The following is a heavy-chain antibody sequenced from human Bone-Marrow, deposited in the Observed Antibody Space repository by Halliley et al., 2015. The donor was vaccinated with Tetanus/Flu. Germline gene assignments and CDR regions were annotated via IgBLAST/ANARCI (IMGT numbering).Heavy chain of an antibody. J-gene: IGHJ4*02. V-gene: IGHV3-64D*06. Sequence: ISSHGGRTHFVNSVKGRFTISRDNSRNALYLQLSSLRSEDTAVYYCVKAINRMLQGGEWYDYWGQGTLVTVSS. CDR3: VKAINRMLQGGEWYDY. D-gene: IGHD3-10*01. CDR2: ISSHGGRT.